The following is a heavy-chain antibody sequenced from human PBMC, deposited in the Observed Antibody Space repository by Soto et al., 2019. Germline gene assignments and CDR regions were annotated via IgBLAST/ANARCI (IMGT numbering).Heavy chain of an antibody. Sequence: GESLKISCKGSGYSFTSYWISWVRQMPGKGLEWMGRIDPSDSYTNYSPSFQGHVTISADKSISTAYLQWSSLKASDTATYYCARQEGDYYYYGMDVWGQGTTVTVSS. V-gene: IGHV5-10-1*01. CDR1: GYSFTSYW. CDR3: ARQEGDYYYYGMDV. CDR2: IDPSDSYT. J-gene: IGHJ6*02.